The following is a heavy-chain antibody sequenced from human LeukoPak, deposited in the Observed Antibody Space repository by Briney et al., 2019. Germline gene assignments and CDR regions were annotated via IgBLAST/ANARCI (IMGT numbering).Heavy chain of an antibody. V-gene: IGHV1-69*13. CDR3: ARAKGSSSGGNFDY. Sequence: ASVKVSCKASGGTFSSYAISWVRQAPGQGLEWMGGIIPIFGTANHAQKFQGRVTITADESTSTAYMELSSLRSEDTAVYYCARAKGSSSGGNFDYWGQGTLVTVSS. CDR1: GGTFSSYA. CDR2: IIPIFGTA. J-gene: IGHJ4*02. D-gene: IGHD6-6*01.